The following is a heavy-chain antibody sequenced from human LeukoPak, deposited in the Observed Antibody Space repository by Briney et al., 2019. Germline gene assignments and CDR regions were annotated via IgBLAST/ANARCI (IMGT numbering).Heavy chain of an antibody. CDR3: ARHSSSSGDFDY. V-gene: IGHV1-2*02. CDR2: INPNSGGT. D-gene: IGHD6-6*01. Sequence: ASVKVSCKASGYTFTGYYMHWVRQAPGQGLEWMGWINPNSGGTNYAQKFQGRVTMTRDTSISTAYMELSRLRSDDTAVYFCARHSSSSGDFDYWGQGTLVTVSS. CDR1: GYTFTGYY. J-gene: IGHJ4*02.